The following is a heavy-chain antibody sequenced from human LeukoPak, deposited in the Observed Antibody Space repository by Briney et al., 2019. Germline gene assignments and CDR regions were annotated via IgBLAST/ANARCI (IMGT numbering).Heavy chain of an antibody. V-gene: IGHV1-18*01. CDR2: ISGYNGNT. J-gene: IGHJ4*02. CDR1: DYTFTNYG. Sequence: ASVKVPCKASDYTFTNYGISWVRQAPGQGLEWMGWISGYNGNTNYAQKLQGGVTMTTDTSTSTAYMELRSLTSDDTAVYYCARVIRRPRAVRYNYGIDFDYWGQGTLVTVSS. D-gene: IGHD5-18*01. CDR3: ARVIRRPRAVRYNYGIDFDY.